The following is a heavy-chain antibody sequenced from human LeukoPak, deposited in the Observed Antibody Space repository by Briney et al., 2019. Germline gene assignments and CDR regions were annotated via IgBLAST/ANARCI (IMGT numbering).Heavy chain of an antibody. CDR1: GGSISGYY. V-gene: IGHV4-4*07. D-gene: IGHD4-17*01. J-gene: IGHJ4*02. CDR2: IYSSGSA. Sequence: PSETLSLTCTVSGGSISGYYWSWVRQPAGKGLEWIGRIYSSGSASYNPSLKSRVTMSVDTSNNQFSLKLTSVSAADTAVYYCAREYGDLDYWGQGTLVTVSS. CDR3: AREYGDLDY.